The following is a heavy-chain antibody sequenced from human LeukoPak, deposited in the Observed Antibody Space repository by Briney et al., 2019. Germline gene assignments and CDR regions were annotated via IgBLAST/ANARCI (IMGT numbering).Heavy chain of an antibody. Sequence: GRSLRLSCAASGFTFSSYGMHWVRQAPGKGLEWVAVISYDGSNKYYADSVKDRFTISRDNPKNTLYLQMNSLRVEDTAVYYCAKLIPAYYDFWSGNFDYWGQGTLVTVSS. CDR2: ISYDGSNK. D-gene: IGHD3-3*01. V-gene: IGHV3-30*18. CDR1: GFTFSSYG. CDR3: AKLIPAYYDFWSGNFDY. J-gene: IGHJ4*02.